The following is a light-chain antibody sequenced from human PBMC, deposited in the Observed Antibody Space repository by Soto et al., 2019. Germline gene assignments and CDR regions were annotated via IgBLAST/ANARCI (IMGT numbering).Light chain of an antibody. Sequence: DLQMTQSPSSVSASVGDRVTITCRASQGINIALAWFQQKPGEAPRLLIYTASTLHSGVPSRFSGSGSGTDFTLTITSLQPEDFATYDCQQGHSFPLTFGGGTKVEIK. CDR2: TAS. J-gene: IGKJ4*01. V-gene: IGKV1-12*01. CDR1: QGINIA. CDR3: QQGHSFPLT.